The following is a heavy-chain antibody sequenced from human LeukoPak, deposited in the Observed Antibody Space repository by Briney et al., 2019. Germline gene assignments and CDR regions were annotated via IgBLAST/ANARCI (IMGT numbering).Heavy chain of an antibody. V-gene: IGHV6-1*01. CDR3: ARRLTRYDCFDP. CDR1: GDSVSSNSVT. CDR2: TYYRSTWYS. Sequence: SQTLSLTCAISGDSVSSNSVTWNWIRQSPSRGLEWLGRTYYRSTWYSDYAVSVRGRITVNPDTSKNQFSLHLNSVTPEDTAVYYCARRLTRYDCFDPWGQGILVTVSS. D-gene: IGHD1-1*01. J-gene: IGHJ5*02.